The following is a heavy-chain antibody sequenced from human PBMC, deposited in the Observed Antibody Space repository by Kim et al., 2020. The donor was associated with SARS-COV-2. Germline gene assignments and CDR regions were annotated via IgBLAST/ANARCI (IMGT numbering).Heavy chain of an antibody. CDR3: ARDRTYDSSDRDGTMGG. CDR1: GFTFSSYW. CDR2: IKQDGSEK. J-gene: IGHJ4*02. Sequence: GGSLRLSCAASGFTFSSYWMSWVRQAPGKGLEWVANIKQDGSEKYYVDSVKGRFTISRDNAKNSLYLQMNSLRAEDTAVYYCARDRTYDSSDRDGTMGGWGQGTLVTVSS. V-gene: IGHV3-7*01. D-gene: IGHD3-22*01.